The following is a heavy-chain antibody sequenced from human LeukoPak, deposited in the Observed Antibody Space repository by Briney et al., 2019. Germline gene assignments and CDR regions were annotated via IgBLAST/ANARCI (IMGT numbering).Heavy chain of an antibody. D-gene: IGHD1-26*01. J-gene: IGHJ4*02. CDR2: ISANVDST. CDR3: AKDPGGSFDY. CDR1: GFTFSVVT. Sequence: GGSLRLSCAASGFTFSVVTMHWVRQAPGRGLEWVSSISANVDSTSYADSVKGRFTISRDKSKNTLYLQMNSLRAEDTAVYYCAKDPGGSFDYWGQGTLVTVSS. V-gene: IGHV3-23*01.